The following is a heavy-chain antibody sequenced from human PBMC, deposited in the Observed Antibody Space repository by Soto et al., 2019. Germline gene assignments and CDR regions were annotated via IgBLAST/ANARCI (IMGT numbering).Heavy chain of an antibody. D-gene: IGHD3-3*01. CDR2: ISSSSSST. CDR3: ARDRGGGSIFGGHYGMDV. Sequence: GGSLRLSCAASGFIFRDFYMSWIRQVPGKGLEWLSKISSSSSSTDYADSVKGRFTISRDNAKNSLDLQMSSLRAEDTAVYYCARDRGGGSIFGGHYGMDVWGQGTTVTVSS. J-gene: IGHJ6*02. CDR1: GFIFRDFY. V-gene: IGHV3-11*06.